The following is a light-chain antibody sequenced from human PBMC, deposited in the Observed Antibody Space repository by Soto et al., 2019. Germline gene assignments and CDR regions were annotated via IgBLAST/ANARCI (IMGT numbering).Light chain of an antibody. V-gene: IGKV1-12*01. CDR3: QQANNFPGT. Sequence: DIQMTQSPSSVSASVGDRVTITCRANQSISIYLAWYQQKPGRAPNLLINAASRLQSGVPSRFSGSGSGTDFTLTISSLQPEDFAAYYWQQANNFPGTCGRGTKVDIK. CDR1: QSISIY. J-gene: IGKJ3*01. CDR2: AAS.